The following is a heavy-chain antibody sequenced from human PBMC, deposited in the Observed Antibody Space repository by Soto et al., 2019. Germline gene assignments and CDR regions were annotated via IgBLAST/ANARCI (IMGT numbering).Heavy chain of an antibody. J-gene: IGHJ6*02. CDR2: IFSNDEK. V-gene: IGHV2-26*01. CDR1: GFSLSNARMG. Sequence: QVTLKESGPVLVKPTETLTLTCTVSGFSLSNARMGVSWIRQPPGKALEWLAHIFSNDEKSYITSLKSRLTISKDTSKSQVVLTMTNMDPVDTATYYCARMFGGWTLRYGMDVWGQGTTVTVSS. D-gene: IGHD6-19*01. CDR3: ARMFGGWTLRYGMDV.